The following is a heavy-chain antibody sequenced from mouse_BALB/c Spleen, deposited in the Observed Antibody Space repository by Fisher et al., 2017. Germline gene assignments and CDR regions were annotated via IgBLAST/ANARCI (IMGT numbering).Heavy chain of an antibody. CDR3: TRDRYDEDYYAMDY. Sequence: RFTISRDNAKNTLYLQMSSLKSEDTAMYYCTRDRYDEDYYAMDYWGQGTSVTVSS. J-gene: IGHJ4*01. V-gene: IGHV5-6-4*01. D-gene: IGHD2-14*01.